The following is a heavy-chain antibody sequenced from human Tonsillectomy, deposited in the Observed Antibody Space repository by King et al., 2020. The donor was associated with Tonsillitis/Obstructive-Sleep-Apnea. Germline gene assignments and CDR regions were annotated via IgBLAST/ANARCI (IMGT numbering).Heavy chain of an antibody. CDR2: ISSSSSYT. CDR1: GFTFSDYY. J-gene: IGHJ6*03. CDR3: ARSLAPFYDFWTYYYYYYYMDV. D-gene: IGHD3-3*01. Sequence: VQLVESGGGLVKPGGSLRLSCAASGFTFSDYYMSWIRQAPGKGLEWVSYISSSSSYTNYADPVKGRFTISRDNAKKSLYLQMNSLRAEDTAVYYCARSLAPFYDFWTYYYYYYYMDVWGKGTTVTVSS. V-gene: IGHV3-11*05.